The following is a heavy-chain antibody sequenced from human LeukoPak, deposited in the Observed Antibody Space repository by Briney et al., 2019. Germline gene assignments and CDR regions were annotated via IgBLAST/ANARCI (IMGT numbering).Heavy chain of an antibody. CDR1: GFTFSSYW. CDR2: INNDGSST. CDR3: ASQDIFDY. V-gene: IGHV3-74*01. J-gene: IGHJ4*02. D-gene: IGHD2-15*01. Sequence: GGSLRLSCAASGFTFSSYWMHWVRQAPGKGLVWVSRINNDGSSTSYADSVKGRFTISRDNAKNTLYLQMNSLRAEDTAVYYCASQDIFDYWGQGTLVTVSS.